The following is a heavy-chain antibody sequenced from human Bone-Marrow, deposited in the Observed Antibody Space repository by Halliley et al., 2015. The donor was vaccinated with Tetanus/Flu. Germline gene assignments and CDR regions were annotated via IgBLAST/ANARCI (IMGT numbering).Heavy chain of an antibody. Sequence: QLVQSGAEVKKPGASVRVSCKASGYTFTTFAISWVRQAPGQGLEWMGRINTYNGDTKFAQGLQGRVTMTTDTSTSTAYMERRSLRSDDTAIYSCARNLTWGYFDYWGQGILVTVSS. J-gene: IGHJ4*02. CDR2: INTYNGDT. D-gene: IGHD1-26*01. CDR1: GYTFTTFA. CDR3: ARNLTWGYFDY. V-gene: IGHV1-18*01.